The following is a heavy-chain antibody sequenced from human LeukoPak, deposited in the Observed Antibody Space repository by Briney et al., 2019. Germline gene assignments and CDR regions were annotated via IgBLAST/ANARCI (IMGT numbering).Heavy chain of an antibody. Sequence: GGSLRLSCAASGFTFSSYSMNWVRQAPGKGLEWVSSISSRSSYIYYADSVKGRFTISRDNAKNSLYLQMNSLRAEDTAVYYCAREYHYGMDVWGQGTTVTVSS. J-gene: IGHJ6*02. V-gene: IGHV3-21*01. CDR1: GFTFSSYS. CDR2: ISSRSSYI. CDR3: AREYHYGMDV.